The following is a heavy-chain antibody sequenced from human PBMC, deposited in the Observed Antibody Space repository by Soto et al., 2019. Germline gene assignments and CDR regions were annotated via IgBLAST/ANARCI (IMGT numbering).Heavy chain of an antibody. CDR2: IYYSGNT. CDR1: GGSISSGDYY. V-gene: IGHV4-30-4*01. J-gene: IGHJ5*02. Sequence: QVQLQESGPGLVKPSQTLSLTCTVSGGSISSGDYYWSWIRQPPGKGLEWIAYIYYSGNTYYNPSLKSRVTISVDTSKNQFSLKLSSVTAADTAVYYCATYSYGSGSHRWFDPWGQGTLVTVSP. CDR3: ATYSYGSGSHRWFDP. D-gene: IGHD3-10*01.